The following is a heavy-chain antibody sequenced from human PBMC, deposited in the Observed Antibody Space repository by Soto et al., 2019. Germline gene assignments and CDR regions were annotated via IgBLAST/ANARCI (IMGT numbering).Heavy chain of an antibody. CDR1: GGSISSYY. CDR2: IYYGGST. V-gene: IGHV4-59*08. J-gene: IGHJ5*02. Sequence: SETLCLTCTVSGGSISSYYWSWIRQPPGKGLEWIGYIYYGGSTNYNPSFMSRVTISVDTSKNQFSLKLCSVTAADTAVYYCARVSLRYSRINWLDPWGQGPLVTVSS. CDR3: ARVSLRYSRINWLDP. D-gene: IGHD3-9*01.